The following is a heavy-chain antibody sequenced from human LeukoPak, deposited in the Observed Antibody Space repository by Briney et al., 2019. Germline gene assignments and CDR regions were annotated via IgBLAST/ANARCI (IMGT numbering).Heavy chain of an antibody. Sequence: GGSLRLSCAASEFNFSDYYMTWLRQAPGKGLEWVSYISGDSNTIYYADSVKGRFTISRDNAKNSLYLQMNSLRAEDTAVYYCAELGITMIGGVWGKGTTVTISS. D-gene: IGHD3-10*02. CDR2: ISGDSNTI. J-gene: IGHJ6*04. CDR3: AELGITMIGGV. CDR1: EFNFSDYY. V-gene: IGHV3-11*04.